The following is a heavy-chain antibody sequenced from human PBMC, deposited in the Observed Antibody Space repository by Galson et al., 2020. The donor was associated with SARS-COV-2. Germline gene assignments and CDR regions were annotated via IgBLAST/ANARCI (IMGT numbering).Heavy chain of an antibody. J-gene: IGHJ4*02. CDR1: GGSISSGGYY. CDR3: ARASRTIFGVVKHFDY. Sequence: ETSETLSLTCTVSGGSISSGGYYWSWIRQHPGKGLEWIGYIYYSGSTHYNPSLKSRVTISVDTSKNQFSLKLSSVTAADTAVYYCARASRTIFGVVKHFDYWGQGTLVTVSS. V-gene: IGHV4-31*03. CDR2: IYYSGST. D-gene: IGHD3-3*01.